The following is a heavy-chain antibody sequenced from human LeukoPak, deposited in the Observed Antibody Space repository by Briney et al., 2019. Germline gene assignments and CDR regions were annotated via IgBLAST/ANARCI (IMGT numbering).Heavy chain of an antibody. CDR3: GGATIDAFDI. D-gene: IGHD1-26*01. V-gene: IGHV1-46*01. CDR1: GYTFTSYY. J-gene: IGHJ3*02. CDR2: INPSGGST. Sequence: ASVKVSCKASGYTFTSYYMHWVRQAPGQGLEWMGIINPSGGSTSYAQKFQGRVTMTTDTSTSTAYMELSSLRSEDTAVYYCGGATIDAFDIWGQGTMVTVSS.